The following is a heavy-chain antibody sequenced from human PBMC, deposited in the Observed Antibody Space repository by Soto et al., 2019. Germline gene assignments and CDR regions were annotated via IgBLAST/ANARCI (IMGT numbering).Heavy chain of an antibody. J-gene: IGHJ4*02. CDR1: GASLSPYD. V-gene: IGHV4-59*12. CDR3: ARGPGDSKEGYCSSTSCYGGDY. Sequence: SQTLSLPCTVSGASLSPYDYRCPRQPPGKLLEWIGYIYYSGSTNYNPSLKSRVTISVDTSKNQFSLKLSSVTAADTAVYYCARGPGDSKEGYCSSTSCYGGDYWGQGTLVTVS. CDR2: IYYSGST. D-gene: IGHD2-2*01.